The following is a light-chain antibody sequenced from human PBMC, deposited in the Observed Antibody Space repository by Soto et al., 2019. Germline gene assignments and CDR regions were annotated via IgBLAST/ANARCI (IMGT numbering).Light chain of an antibody. CDR2: AAS. Sequence: DIQLTQSPSFLSASVGDRVTITCRASQGISNYLAWYQQKPGKAPQLLIYAASTLQSGVPSRFSGSGSGTEVTLTISSLQPEDFATYFCQQLNSSPFTFGPGTKVDIK. CDR1: QGISNY. CDR3: QQLNSSPFT. V-gene: IGKV1-9*01. J-gene: IGKJ3*01.